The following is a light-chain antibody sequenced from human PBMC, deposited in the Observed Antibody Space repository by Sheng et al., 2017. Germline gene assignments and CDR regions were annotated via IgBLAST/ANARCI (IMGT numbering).Light chain of an antibody. CDR2: GAS. CDR1: QSIKDN. J-gene: IGKJ4*01. V-gene: IGKV3-11*01. CDR3: QQRSNWPPFLT. Sequence: TQSPATLSVSPGERATLSCRASQSIKDNLAWYQQRRGQAPRLLIHGASTRATGIPTRFSGSGSGTDFTLTISSLEPEDFAVYYCQQRSNWPPFLTFGGGTTVEIK.